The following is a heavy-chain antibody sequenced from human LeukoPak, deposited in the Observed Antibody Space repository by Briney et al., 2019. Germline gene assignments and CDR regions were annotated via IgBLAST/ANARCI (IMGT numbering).Heavy chain of an antibody. V-gene: IGHV3-48*01. Sequence: GGSLRLSCAASGFTFSSYSMNWVRQAPGKGLEWISYISSSSSTIYYADSVKGRFTISRDNAKNSLYLQMSSLRAEDTAVYYCARDGSDFWSGYYGSSPYWYFDLWGRGTLVTVSS. CDR2: ISSSSSTI. CDR3: ARDGSDFWSGYYGSSPYWYFDL. J-gene: IGHJ2*01. CDR1: GFTFSSYS. D-gene: IGHD3-3*01.